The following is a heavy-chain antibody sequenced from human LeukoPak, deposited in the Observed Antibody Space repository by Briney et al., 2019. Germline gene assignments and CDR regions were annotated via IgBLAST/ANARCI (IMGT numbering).Heavy chain of an antibody. CDR3: ARDKLVAVAGTYIYYYYMDV. V-gene: IGHV4-39*07. CDR1: GGSIRSTTYY. Sequence: SETLSLTCSVSGGSIRSTTYYWGWIRQPPGKGLEWIGSIYYSGNTYYSPSLMSRVTISVDTSKNQFSLKLSSVTAADTAVYYCARDKLVAVAGTYIYYYYMDVWGNGTTVTISS. J-gene: IGHJ6*03. D-gene: IGHD6-19*01. CDR2: IYYSGNT.